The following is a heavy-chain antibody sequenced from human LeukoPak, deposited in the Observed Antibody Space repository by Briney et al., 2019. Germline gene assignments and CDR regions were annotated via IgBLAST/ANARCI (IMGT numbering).Heavy chain of an antibody. Sequence: PSGALSLTCAVSGGSISSNNWWSWVRQPPGKGLEWIGEIYHSGSTNCDLSLKSRVTISVDTSKNQFSLKLSSATAADTAVYYCARVKSSWYVDYWGQGTLVTVSS. CDR1: GGSISSNNW. J-gene: IGHJ4*02. V-gene: IGHV4-4*02. CDR3: ARVKSSWYVDY. D-gene: IGHD6-13*01. CDR2: IYHSGST.